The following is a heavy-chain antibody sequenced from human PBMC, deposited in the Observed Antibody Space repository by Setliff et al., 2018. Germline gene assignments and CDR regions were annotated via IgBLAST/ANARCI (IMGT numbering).Heavy chain of an antibody. V-gene: IGHV3-23*01. J-gene: IGHJ3*01. CDR2: ISAGVSRT. Sequence: PGGSLRLSCAASGFTFSTYRMHWVRQAPGKGLEWVSFISAGVSRTYYADSVKGRVTISRDNSKNTLYLQMSSLRAEDTAIYYCARDTSGRDALDVWGQGTTVTVSS. D-gene: IGHD3-10*01. CDR1: GFTFSTYR. CDR3: ARDTSGRDALDV.